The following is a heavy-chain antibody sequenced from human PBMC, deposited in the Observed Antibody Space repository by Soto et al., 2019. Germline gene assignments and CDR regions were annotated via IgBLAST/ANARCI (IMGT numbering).Heavy chain of an antibody. CDR1: GFSVSSSY. CDR2: IYFSGST. Sequence: EVHLVESGGGLVQPGGSLRLSCAASGFSVSSSYLYWVRQAPGKGLEWVSSIYFSGSTYYTDSVKGRFSISRDNSKNTLYLQMNSLGAEDTAIYYCVRGKVGTNPNWLDPWGQGSLVTVSS. D-gene: IGHD2-21*02. V-gene: IGHV3-66*01. J-gene: IGHJ5*02. CDR3: VRGKVGTNPNWLDP.